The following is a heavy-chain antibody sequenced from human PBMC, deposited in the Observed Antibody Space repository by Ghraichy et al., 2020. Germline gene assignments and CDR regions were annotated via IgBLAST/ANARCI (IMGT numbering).Heavy chain of an antibody. CDR1: GFSLSTSGVG. V-gene: IGHV2-5*01. D-gene: IGHD7-27*01. CDR3: AHRRGGNWGIDY. J-gene: IGHJ4*02. Sequence: SGPTLVKPTQTLTLTCTFSGFSLSTSGVGVGWIRQPPGKALEWLALIYWNDDKRYSPSLKSRLTITKDTSKNQVVLTMTNMDPVDTATYYCAHRRGGNWGIDYWGQGTLVTVSS. CDR2: IYWNDDK.